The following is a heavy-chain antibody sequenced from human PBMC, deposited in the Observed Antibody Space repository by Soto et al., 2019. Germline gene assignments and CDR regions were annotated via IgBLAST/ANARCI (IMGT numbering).Heavy chain of an antibody. Sequence: QVQLQESGPGLVKPSQTLSLACSVSGGSINIGGYFGSWVRQFPGKGLEWIGHLYYNGSTYYNPSLKSRVTISRDTSKNQFSLRLTSVTAADTAVYYCATDEYFGSEINFYYYAMDVWGQGTTVTVSS. CDR2: LYYNGST. J-gene: IGHJ6*02. D-gene: IGHD3-16*01. V-gene: IGHV4-31*03. CDR1: GGSINIGGYF. CDR3: ATDEYFGSEINFYYYAMDV.